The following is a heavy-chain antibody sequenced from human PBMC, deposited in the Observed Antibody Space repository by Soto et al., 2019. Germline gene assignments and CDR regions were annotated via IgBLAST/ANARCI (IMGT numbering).Heavy chain of an antibody. Sequence: SETLSLTCAVYGGSFSGYYWSWIRQPPGKGLEWIGEINHSGSTNYNPSLKSRVTISVDTSKNQFSLKLSSVTAADTAVYYCARGPARYCSSTSCYKAGIYYYGMDVWGQGTTVTSP. J-gene: IGHJ6*02. CDR3: ARGPARYCSSTSCYKAGIYYYGMDV. CDR2: INHSGST. D-gene: IGHD2-2*02. V-gene: IGHV4-34*01. CDR1: GGSFSGYY.